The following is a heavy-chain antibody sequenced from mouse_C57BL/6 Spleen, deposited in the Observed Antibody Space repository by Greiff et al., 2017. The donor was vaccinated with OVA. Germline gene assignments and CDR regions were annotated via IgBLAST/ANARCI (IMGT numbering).Heavy chain of an antibody. D-gene: IGHD1-1*01. CDR3: ASVYYGSTYWYFDV. Sequence: EVQLQQSGPELVKPGASVKISCKASGYTFTDYYMNWVKQSHGKSLEWIGDINPNNGGTSYKQKFKGKATLTVDKSSSTAYMELRSLTSEDSAVYKYASVYYGSTYWYFDVWGTGTTVTVSS. CDR1: GYTFTDYY. V-gene: IGHV1-26*01. CDR2: INPNNGGT. J-gene: IGHJ1*03.